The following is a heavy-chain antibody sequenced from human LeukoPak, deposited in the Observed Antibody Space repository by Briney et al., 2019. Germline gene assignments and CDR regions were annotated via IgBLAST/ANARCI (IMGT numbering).Heavy chain of an antibody. CDR2: VNPNSGGT. J-gene: IGHJ3*02. CDR1: GYTFTGYY. Sequence: ASVKVSCKAPGYTFTGYYMHWVRQAPGQGLEWMGWVNPNSGGTNYAQKFQGRVTMTRDTPISTAYMELSRLRSDDTAVYYCARDRVGANAFDIWGQGTMVTVSS. D-gene: IGHD1-26*01. CDR3: ARDRVGANAFDI. V-gene: IGHV1-2*02.